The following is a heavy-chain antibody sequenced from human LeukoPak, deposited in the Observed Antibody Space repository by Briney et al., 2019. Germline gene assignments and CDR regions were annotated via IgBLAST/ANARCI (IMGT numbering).Heavy chain of an antibody. CDR2: IYTSGST. Sequence: SETLSLTCTVSGGSISRYYWSWIRQPAGKGLEWIGRIYTSGSTNYNPSLKSRVTMSVDTSKNQFSLKLSSVTAADTAVYYCARVNTHYDFWSGAGYYFDYWGQGTLVTVSS. CDR1: GGSISRYY. D-gene: IGHD3-3*01. J-gene: IGHJ4*02. V-gene: IGHV4-4*07. CDR3: ARVNTHYDFWSGAGYYFDY.